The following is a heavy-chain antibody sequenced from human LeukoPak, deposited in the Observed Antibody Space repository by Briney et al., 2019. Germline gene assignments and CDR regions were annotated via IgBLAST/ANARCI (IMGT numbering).Heavy chain of an antibody. Sequence: GGSLRLSCAASGFTFSSYAMSWVRQAPGKGLVWVSALSGSGGSTYYADSVKGRFTISRDNSKNTLYLQMNSLRAEDTAVYYCAKALVRGPYYFDYWGQGTLVTVSS. J-gene: IGHJ4*02. V-gene: IGHV3-23*01. D-gene: IGHD3-16*02. CDR2: LSGSGGST. CDR1: GFTFSSYA. CDR3: AKALVRGPYYFDY.